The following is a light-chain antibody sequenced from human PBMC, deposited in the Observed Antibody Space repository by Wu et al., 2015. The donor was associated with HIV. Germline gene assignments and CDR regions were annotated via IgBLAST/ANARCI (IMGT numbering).Light chain of an antibody. V-gene: IGKV3-15*01. CDR2: GAS. CDR3: QQYDNLYS. CDR1: QNVRTN. Sequence: EVVMTQSPATLSVSPGERATLSCRASQNVRTNLAWYQQKPGQAPRLLIYGASTRATGIPARFSGSGSGTEFTLTISSLQSEDFAVYYCQQYDNLYSFGQGTKLEIK. J-gene: IGKJ2*03.